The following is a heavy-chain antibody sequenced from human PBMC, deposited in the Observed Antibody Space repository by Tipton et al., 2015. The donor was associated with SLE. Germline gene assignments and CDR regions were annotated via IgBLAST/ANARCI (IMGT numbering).Heavy chain of an antibody. Sequence: TLSLTCTVSGGSISSYYWSWIRQPPGKGLEWIGYIYYSGSTNYNPSLKSRVTMSVDTSKNQFSLKLRSVTAADTAVYYCARGYNGLKSGFDPWGQGTLVTVSS. J-gene: IGHJ5*02. CDR2: IYYSGST. V-gene: IGHV4-59*01. D-gene: IGHD1-14*01. CDR1: GGSISSYY. CDR3: ARGYNGLKSGFDP.